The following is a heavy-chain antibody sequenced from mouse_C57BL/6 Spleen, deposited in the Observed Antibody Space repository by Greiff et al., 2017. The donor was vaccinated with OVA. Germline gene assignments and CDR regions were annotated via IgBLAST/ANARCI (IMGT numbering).Heavy chain of an antibody. CDR2: IYPGSGNT. J-gene: IGHJ2*01. CDR1: GYTFTDYY. Sequence: VKLQESGAELVRPGASVKLSCKASGYTFTDYYINWVKQRPGQGLEWIARIYPGSGNTYYNEKFKGKATLTAEKSSSTAYMQLSSLTSEDSAVYFCARRGYFDYWGQGTTLTVSS. V-gene: IGHV1-76*01. CDR3: ARRGYFDY.